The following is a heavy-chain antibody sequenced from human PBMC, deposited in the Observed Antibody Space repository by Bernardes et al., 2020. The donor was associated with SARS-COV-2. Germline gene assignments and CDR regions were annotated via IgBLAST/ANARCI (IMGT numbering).Heavy chain of an antibody. J-gene: IGHJ4*02. Sequence: GSLRLSCAASGFTFTNYALTWVRQAPGKGPEWVSTISPSGGSTHYADSVKGRFTISRDTSKNTLYLQMHGLRTEDTAVYYCAKGAFYYDSTGYRHFDNWGQGTLVTVSS. D-gene: IGHD3-22*01. V-gene: IGHV3-23*01. CDR1: GFTFTNYA. CDR2: ISPSGGST. CDR3: AKGAFYYDSTGYRHFDN.